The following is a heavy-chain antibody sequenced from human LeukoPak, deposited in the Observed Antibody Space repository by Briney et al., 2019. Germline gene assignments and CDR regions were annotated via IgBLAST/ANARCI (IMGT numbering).Heavy chain of an antibody. V-gene: IGHV4-34*01. CDR1: GGSFSGYY. CDR2: INHSGST. D-gene: IGHD6-13*01. J-gene: IGHJ4*02. CDR3: ARVGFSSSSDY. Sequence: PSETLSLTCAVYGGSFSGYYWSWIRQPPGKGLEWIGEINHSGSTNYNPSLKSRVTISVDTSKSQFSLKLSSVTAADTAVYYCARVGFSSSSDYWGQGTLVTVSS.